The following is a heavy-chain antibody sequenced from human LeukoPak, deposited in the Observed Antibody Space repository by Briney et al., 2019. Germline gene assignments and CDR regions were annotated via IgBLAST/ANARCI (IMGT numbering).Heavy chain of an antibody. D-gene: IGHD6-19*01. CDR3: ARVLSVAGILMAFDI. CDR1: GFTFSTYT. CDR2: ISYDGSNK. V-gene: IGHV3-30-3*01. J-gene: IGHJ3*02. Sequence: QAGGSLRLSCAASGFTFSTYTIHWVRQAPGKGLEWVAVISYDGSNKYYADSVKGRFTISRDNSKNTLYLQMNSLRAEDTAVYYCARVLSVAGILMAFDIWGQGTMVTVSS.